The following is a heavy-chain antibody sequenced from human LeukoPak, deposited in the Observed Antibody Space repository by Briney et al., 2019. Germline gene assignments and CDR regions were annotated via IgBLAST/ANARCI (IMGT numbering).Heavy chain of an antibody. CDR2: VDPEDGET. CDR1: GYTFTDYY. V-gene: IGHV1-69-2*01. D-gene: IGHD2-2*01. CDR3: ATQKVVPAPDVVY. J-gene: IGHJ4*02. Sequence: ASVKVSCKVSGYTFTDYYMHWVQQAPGKGLEWMGLVDPEDGETIYAEKFQGRVTITADTSTDTAYMELSSLRSEDTAVYYCATQKVVPAPDVVYRGQGTLVTVSS.